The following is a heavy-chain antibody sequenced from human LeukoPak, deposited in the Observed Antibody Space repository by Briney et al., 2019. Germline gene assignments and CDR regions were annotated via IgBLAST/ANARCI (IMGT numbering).Heavy chain of an antibody. D-gene: IGHD6-13*01. J-gene: IGHJ4*02. CDR2: ISGSGGST. CDR1: GFTFSSYA. Sequence: GSLRLSCAACGFTFSSYAMSWVRQAPGKGLEWVSAISGSGGSTYYADSVKGRFTISRDNSKNTLYLQMNSLRAEDTAVYYCAKLAAAGTRSGYFDYWGQGTLVTVSS. CDR3: AKLAAAGTRSGYFDY. V-gene: IGHV3-23*01.